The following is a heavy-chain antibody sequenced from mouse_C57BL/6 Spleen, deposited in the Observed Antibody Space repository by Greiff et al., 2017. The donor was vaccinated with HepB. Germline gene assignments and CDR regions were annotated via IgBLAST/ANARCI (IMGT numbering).Heavy chain of an antibody. CDR2: IDPSDSYT. Sequence: QVQLKHPGAELVMPGASVKLSCNASGYTFTSYWMHWVKQRPGQGLEWIGDIDPSDSYTNYNQKFKGKSTLTVDKSSSTAYMQLSSLTSEDSAVYYCARSDYYGTLYWYFDVWGTGTTVTVSS. CDR3: ARSDYYGTLYWYFDV. J-gene: IGHJ1*03. D-gene: IGHD1-1*01. V-gene: IGHV1-69*01. CDR1: GYTFTSYW.